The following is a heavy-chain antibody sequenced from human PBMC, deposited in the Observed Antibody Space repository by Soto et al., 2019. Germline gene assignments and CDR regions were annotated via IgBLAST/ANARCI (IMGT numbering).Heavy chain of an antibody. V-gene: IGHV3-23*01. CDR2: ISGSGGST. CDR3: AKNGVTGIYYYYGMDV. CDR1: GFSFSSYA. Sequence: GGSLRLSCTNSGFSFSSYAMSWVRQAPGKGLEWVSAISGSGGSTYYADSVKGRFTISRDNSKNTLYLQMNSLRAEDAAVYYCAKNGVTGIYYYYGMDVWGQGTTVTVSS. D-gene: IGHD1-20*01. J-gene: IGHJ6*02.